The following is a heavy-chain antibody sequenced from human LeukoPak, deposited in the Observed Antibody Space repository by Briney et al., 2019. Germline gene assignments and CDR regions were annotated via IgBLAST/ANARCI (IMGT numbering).Heavy chain of an antibody. Sequence: SQTLSLTCTVSGGSISSGGYSWSWIWQPPGKGLEWIGYIYHSGSTYYNPSLKSRVTISVDRSKNQFSLKLSSVTAADTAVYYCARSSAAAVFDLWGRGTLVTVSS. D-gene: IGHD6-13*01. V-gene: IGHV4-30-2*01. CDR2: IYHSGST. CDR3: ARSSAAAVFDL. J-gene: IGHJ2*01. CDR1: GGSISSGGYS.